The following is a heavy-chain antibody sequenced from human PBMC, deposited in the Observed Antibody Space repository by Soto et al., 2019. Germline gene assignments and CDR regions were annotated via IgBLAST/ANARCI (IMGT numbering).Heavy chain of an antibody. V-gene: IGHV6-1*01. CDR2: TFYRSKWYN. CDR3: ARDRGVMRSSGSYGLVYFDY. J-gene: IGHJ4*02. Sequence: SQTLSLTCAISGDSVSSNTAAWHWIRQSPSRGLEWRGRTFYRSKWYNDYAASVKSRMTTNPDTSKNQFSLQLNSATPEDTAVYYCARDRGVMRSSGSYGLVYFDYWGQGTLVTVSS. CDR1: GDSVSSNTAA. D-gene: IGHD6-19*01.